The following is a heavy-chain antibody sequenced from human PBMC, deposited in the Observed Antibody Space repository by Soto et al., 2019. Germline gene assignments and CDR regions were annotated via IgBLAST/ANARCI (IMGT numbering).Heavy chain of an antibody. CDR1: GGSLSGGGYY. CDR3: ARRVFP. Sequence: PSETVSLACTVSGGSLSGGGYYWTWIRQDRGKGLEGIGYIYYSWSTYYSPSLRRRVTISQDTSTNQCSPNLSSVTAAATAVYYSARRVFPWGTGTLVTLST. J-gene: IGHJ5*02. CDR2: IYYSWST. V-gene: IGHV4-31*03.